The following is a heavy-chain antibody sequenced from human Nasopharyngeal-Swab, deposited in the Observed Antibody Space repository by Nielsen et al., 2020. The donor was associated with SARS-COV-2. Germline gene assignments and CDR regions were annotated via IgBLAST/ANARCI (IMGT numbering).Heavy chain of an antibody. CDR1: GFTFSSYE. CDR3: VREWGSGMSHFDL. V-gene: IGHV3-13*01. Sequence: GESLKISCAASGFTFSSYEIHWVRQVPGKSLEWVLAIGIAGDTFYGDPVKGRFTISRENGKDSSYLQMNSLRAGDMAVYYCVREWGSGMSHFDLWGRGTQVTVSS. D-gene: IGHD3-10*01. J-gene: IGHJ2*01. CDR2: IGIAGDT.